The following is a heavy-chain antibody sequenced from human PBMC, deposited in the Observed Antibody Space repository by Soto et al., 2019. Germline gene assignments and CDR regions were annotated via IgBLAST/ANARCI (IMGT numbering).Heavy chain of an antibody. D-gene: IGHD6-19*01. V-gene: IGHV4-59*01. CDR1: GASISSFY. CDR2: ISYSGST. J-gene: IGHJ4*02. Sequence: QVQLQESGPGLVKPSETLSLTCTVSGASISSFYWSWIRQPPGKGLEWIGYISYSGSTNYSPSLKSRLTISVDPSKNQFSLRLSSVTAADTAVYYCAREVSSGWKAFDYWGQGTLVTVSS. CDR3: AREVSSGWKAFDY.